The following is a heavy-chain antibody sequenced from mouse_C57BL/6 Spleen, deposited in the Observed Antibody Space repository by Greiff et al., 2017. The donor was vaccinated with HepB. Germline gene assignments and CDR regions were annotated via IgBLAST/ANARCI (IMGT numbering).Heavy chain of an antibody. CDR1: GYTFTSYW. V-gene: IGHV1-59*01. D-gene: IGHD1-1*01. J-gene: IGHJ4*01. Sequence: VQLQQSGAELVRPGTSVKLSCKASGYTFTSYWMHWVKQRPGQGLEWIGVIDPSDSYTNYNQKFKGKATLTVDTSSSTAYMQLSSLTSEDSAVYYCARSLPFITTVVDAMDYWGQGTSVTVSS. CDR3: ARSLPFITTVVDAMDY. CDR2: IDPSDSYT.